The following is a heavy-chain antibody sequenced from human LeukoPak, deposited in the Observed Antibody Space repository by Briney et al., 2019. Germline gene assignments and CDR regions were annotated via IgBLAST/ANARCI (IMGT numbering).Heavy chain of an antibody. J-gene: IGHJ4*02. V-gene: IGHV3-64*01. CDR2: ISSNGGST. CDR1: GLTFSSYA. CDR3: ARDVQQLGYFDY. D-gene: IGHD6-6*01. Sequence: PGGSLRLSCAASGLTFSSYAMHWVRQAPGKGLEYVSAISSNGGSTYYANSVKGRFTISRDNSKNTLYLQMGSLRAEDMAVYYCARDVQQLGYFDYWGQGTLVTVSS.